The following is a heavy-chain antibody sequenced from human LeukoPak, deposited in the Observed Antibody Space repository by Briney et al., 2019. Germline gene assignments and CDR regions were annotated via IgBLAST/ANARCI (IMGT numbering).Heavy chain of an antibody. CDR3: ATEVAAGGPQDY. J-gene: IGHJ4*02. V-gene: IGHV3-30*03. CDR2: ISNDGSKT. Sequence: PGGSLRLSCAASGFTFSSYGMHWARQAPGKGLDWLTVISNDGSKTYYADSVKGRFTISRDNSKNTLYLQLNSLRAEDTAVYYCATEVAAGGPQDYWGQGTLVTVSS. D-gene: IGHD6-13*01. CDR1: GFTFSSYG.